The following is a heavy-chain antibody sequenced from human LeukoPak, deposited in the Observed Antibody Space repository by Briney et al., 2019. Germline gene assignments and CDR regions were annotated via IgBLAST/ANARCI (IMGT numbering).Heavy chain of an antibody. V-gene: IGHV1-46*01. CDR2: INPSGGST. Sequence: ASVKVSCKASGYTFTGYYMHWVRQAPGQGLEWMGIINPSGGSTSYAQKFQGRITITADESTSTAYMELSSLRSEDTAVYYCARDAYYCSSTSCYNWFDPWGQGTLVTVSS. D-gene: IGHD2-2*01. CDR1: GYTFTGYY. CDR3: ARDAYYCSSTSCYNWFDP. J-gene: IGHJ5*02.